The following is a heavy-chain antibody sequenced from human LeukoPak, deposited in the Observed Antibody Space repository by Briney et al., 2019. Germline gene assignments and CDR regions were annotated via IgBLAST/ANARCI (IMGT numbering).Heavy chain of an antibody. Sequence: SETLSLTCAVYGGSFSGYYWSWIRQPPGKGLEWIGEINHSGGTNYNPSLKSRVTISVDTSKNQFSLKLSSVTAADTAVYYCARGYDSSGYYYYDYYYGMDVWGQGTTVTVSS. CDR2: INHSGGT. CDR3: ARGYDSSGYYYYDYYYGMDV. J-gene: IGHJ6*02. D-gene: IGHD3-22*01. CDR1: GGSFSGYY. V-gene: IGHV4-34*01.